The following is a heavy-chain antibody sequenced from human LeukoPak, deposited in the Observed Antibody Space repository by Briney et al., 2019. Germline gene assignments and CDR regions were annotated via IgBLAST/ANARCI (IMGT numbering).Heavy chain of an antibody. V-gene: IGHV3-49*04. CDR2: IRSKAYGETT. CDR1: GFTIGDYA. J-gene: IGHJ6*02. Sequence: GGSLSLTCTASGFTIGDYAMSWVRQAPGKGLEWVGFIRSKAYGETTEYAASVKGRFTISRDDSKSIAFLQMNSLKTEDTAVYYCTRVRGPGIAAAGTMGTYYYYGMDFWGQGTTVTVSS. CDR3: TRVRGPGIAAAGTMGTYYYYGMDF. D-gene: IGHD6-13*01.